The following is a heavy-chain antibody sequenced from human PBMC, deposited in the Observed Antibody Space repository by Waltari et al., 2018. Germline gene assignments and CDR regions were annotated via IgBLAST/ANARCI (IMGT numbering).Heavy chain of an antibody. D-gene: IGHD5-12*01. V-gene: IGHV1-69*02. J-gene: IGHJ4*02. Sequence: QVQLVQSGAEVKKPGSSVKVSCKASGGTFSSYTISWVRQAPGQGLEWMGRIIPILGIANYEQKFQGRVTITADKSTSTAYMELSSLRSEDTAVYYCARGRIEMATIGSYYFDYWGQGTLVTVSS. CDR2: IIPILGIA. CDR3: ARGRIEMATIGSYYFDY. CDR1: GGTFSSYT.